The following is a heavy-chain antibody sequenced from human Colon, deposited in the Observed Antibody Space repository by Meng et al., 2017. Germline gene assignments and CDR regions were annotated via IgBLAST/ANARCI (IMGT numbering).Heavy chain of an antibody. D-gene: IGHD2-21*02. CDR3: ARVNGDFDEAWFDP. J-gene: IGHJ5*02. CDR1: GGSVSSGEYY. V-gene: IGHV4-61*08. CDR2: VYYTGNT. Sequence: QGRLEESGPGLGGASETLSRTCTVSGGSVSSGEYYWSWIRQPPGKGLEWLGYVYYTGNTNYNPSLKNRVTISLDTSNNQFSLKLTSMTAADAAIYYCARVNGDFDEAWFDPWGQGTLVTVSS.